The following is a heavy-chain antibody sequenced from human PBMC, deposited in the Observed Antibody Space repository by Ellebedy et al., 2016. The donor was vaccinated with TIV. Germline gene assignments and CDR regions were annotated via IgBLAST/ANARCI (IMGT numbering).Heavy chain of an antibody. CDR3: ARDRSSFFDY. Sequence: GESLKISXAASGFTFSSYSMNWVRQAPGKGLEWVSSISGGSTYYADSRKGRFTISRDNSKNTLHLQMNSLRAEDTAVYYCARDRSSFFDYWGQGTLVTVSS. J-gene: IGHJ4*02. D-gene: IGHD6-6*01. CDR2: ISGGST. CDR1: GFTFSSYS. V-gene: IGHV3-38-3*01.